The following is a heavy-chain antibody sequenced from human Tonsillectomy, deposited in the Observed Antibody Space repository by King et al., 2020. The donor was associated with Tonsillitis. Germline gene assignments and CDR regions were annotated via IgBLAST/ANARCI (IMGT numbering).Heavy chain of an antibody. D-gene: IGHD6-25*01. CDR3: ARRMWFERLTATHGAFDI. J-gene: IGHJ3*02. V-gene: IGHV3-7*03. Sequence: QLVQSGGGLVQPGGSLRLSCAATGFSLSNYWMSWVRQAPGKGLEWVANIKQDGSEKYYVDSVKGRVTISRDNAKNSLYLQMNSLRAEDTAVYYCARRMWFERLTATHGAFDIWGQGTMVTVSS. CDR1: GFSLSNYW. CDR2: IKQDGSEK.